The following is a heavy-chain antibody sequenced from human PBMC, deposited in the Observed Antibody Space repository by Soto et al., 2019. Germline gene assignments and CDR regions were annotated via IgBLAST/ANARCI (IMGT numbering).Heavy chain of an antibody. V-gene: IGHV3-66*01. CDR3: ARDRIPTGMDV. CDR1: GFTVSSNY. Sequence: EVQLVESGGGLVQPGGSLRLSCAASGFTVSSNYMSWVRQAPGKGLEWVSVIYSGGSTYYADAVKGRFTISRDNSKNTLYLQMNSLRAEDTAVYYCARDRIPTGMDVWGQGTTVTVSS. CDR2: IYSGGST. J-gene: IGHJ6*02.